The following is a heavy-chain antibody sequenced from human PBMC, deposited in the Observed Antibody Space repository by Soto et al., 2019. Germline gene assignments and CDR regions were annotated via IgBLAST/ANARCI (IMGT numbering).Heavy chain of an antibody. D-gene: IGHD6-6*01. CDR1: GFTFSDYA. CDR2: ISGGGGST. V-gene: IGHV3-23*01. J-gene: IGHJ4*02. CDR3: VKGSASFRPYYFDY. Sequence: PGGSLRLSCAASGFTFSDYAMSWIRQAPGKGLEWVSVISGGGGSTYLADSVKGRFTISRDNSKNTLYVQMNSLRAEDSAVYYCVKGSASFRPYYFDYWGQGTLVTVSS.